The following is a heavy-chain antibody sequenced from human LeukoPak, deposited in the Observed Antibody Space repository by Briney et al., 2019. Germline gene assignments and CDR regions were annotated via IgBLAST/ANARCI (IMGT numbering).Heavy chain of an antibody. J-gene: IGHJ5*02. CDR3: ARDQTWFGELFGGWFDP. Sequence: PSETLSLTCTVSGGSISSSSYYWGWIRQPPGKGLEWIGSIYYSGSTYYNPSLKSRVTISVDTSKNQFSLKLSSVTAADTAVYYCARDQTWFGELFGGWFDPWGQGTLVTVSS. D-gene: IGHD3-10*01. CDR1: GGSISSSSYY. V-gene: IGHV4-39*07. CDR2: IYYSGST.